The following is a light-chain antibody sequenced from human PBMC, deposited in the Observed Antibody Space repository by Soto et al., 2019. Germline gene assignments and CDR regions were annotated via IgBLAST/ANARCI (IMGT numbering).Light chain of an antibody. Sequence: QAVVTQEPSLTVSPGGTVTLTCGSSTGAVTSGHYPYWFQQKPGQAPRTLIYDTSNKHSWTPARFSGSLLGGEAALTLSGAQPEDEAEYYCLLSYSGARGVFGTGTKLTVL. J-gene: IGLJ1*01. CDR3: LLSYSGARGV. V-gene: IGLV7-46*01. CDR1: TGAVTSGHY. CDR2: DTS.